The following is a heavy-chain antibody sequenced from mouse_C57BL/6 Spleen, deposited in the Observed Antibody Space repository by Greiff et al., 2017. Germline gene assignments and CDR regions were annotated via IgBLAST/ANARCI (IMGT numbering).Heavy chain of an antibody. J-gene: IGHJ4*01. CDR2: IYPGGGYT. V-gene: IGHV1-63*01. CDR3: ARSIGYDGAMDY. CDR1: GYTFTNYW. Sequence: QVQLQQSGAELVRPGTSVKMSCKSSGYTFTNYWIGWAKQRPGHGLEWIGDIYPGGGYTNYNEKFKGKATLTADKSSSTAYMQFSSLTSEDSAIYYCARSIGYDGAMDYWGQGTSVTVSS. D-gene: IGHD2-2*01.